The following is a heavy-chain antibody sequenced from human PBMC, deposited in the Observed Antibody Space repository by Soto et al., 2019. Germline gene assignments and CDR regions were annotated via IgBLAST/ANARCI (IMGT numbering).Heavy chain of an antibody. D-gene: IGHD3-3*01. Sequence: PGGSLRLSCAASGFTFSSYGMHWVRQAPGKGLEWVAVIWYDGSNKYYADSVKGRFTISRDNSKNTLYLQMNSLRAEDTAVYYCARDRSQLGYYMSSLFDPWGQGTLVTVSS. CDR2: IWYDGSNK. CDR1: GFTFSSYG. CDR3: ARDRSQLGYYMSSLFDP. V-gene: IGHV3-33*01. J-gene: IGHJ5*02.